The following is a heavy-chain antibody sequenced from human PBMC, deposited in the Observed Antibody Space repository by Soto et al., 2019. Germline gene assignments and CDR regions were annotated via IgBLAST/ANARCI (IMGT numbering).Heavy chain of an antibody. CDR3: VSSRTAVFGDALDI. D-gene: IGHD3-3*01. J-gene: IGHJ3*02. Sequence: SETLSLTCIVSGGSISSYFKNWIRQAPGKGLEWIGCIYDSGDANYNPSLKSRVTLALDTSKNQFFLKLTSVTAADTAVYYCVSSRTAVFGDALDIWALGTMVTVSS. CDR1: GGSISSYF. CDR2: IYDSGDA. V-gene: IGHV4-59*03.